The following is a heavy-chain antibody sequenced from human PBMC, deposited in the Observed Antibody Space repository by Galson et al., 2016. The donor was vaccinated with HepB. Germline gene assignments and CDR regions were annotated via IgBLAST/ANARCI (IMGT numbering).Heavy chain of an antibody. CDR2: IYSGCTT. V-gene: IGHV3-66*02. Sequence: SLRLSCASSGFTVSNNYMTWVRQAPGKGLEYVSVIYSGCTTYSADSVKGRFTISRDNSQNSLFLQMNTLRAEDTAVYFCVRGVYGDHGWFDYWGQGTLSPSPQ. J-gene: IGHJ4*02. CDR3: VRGVYGDHGWFDY. D-gene: IGHD4-17*01. CDR1: GFTVSNNY.